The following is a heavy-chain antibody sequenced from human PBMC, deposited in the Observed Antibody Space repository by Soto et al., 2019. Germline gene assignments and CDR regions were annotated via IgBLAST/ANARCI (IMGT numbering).Heavy chain of an antibody. V-gene: IGHV3-23*01. Sequence: EVQLLESGGGLVQPGGSLRLSCAASGFTFSSYAMSWVRQAPGKGLEWVSAISGSGGSTYYADSVKGRFTISRDNSKNTRYLHMNSLRAEDTAVYYCAKEHFDWLSTDYWGQGTLVTVSS. CDR3: AKEHFDWLSTDY. J-gene: IGHJ4*02. CDR2: ISGSGGST. D-gene: IGHD3-9*01. CDR1: GFTFSSYA.